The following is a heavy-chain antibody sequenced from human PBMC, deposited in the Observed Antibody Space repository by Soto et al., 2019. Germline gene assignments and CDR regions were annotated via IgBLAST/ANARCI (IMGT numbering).Heavy chain of an antibody. J-gene: IGHJ4*02. Sequence: ASVKVSCKASGGTFSSYAISWVRQAPGQGLEWMGGIIPIFGTANYAQKFQGRVTITADESTSTAYMELSSLRSEDTAVYYCARNREMATIALDYWGQGTLVTVSS. CDR3: ARNREMATIALDY. V-gene: IGHV1-69*13. D-gene: IGHD5-12*01. CDR1: GGTFSSYA. CDR2: IIPIFGTA.